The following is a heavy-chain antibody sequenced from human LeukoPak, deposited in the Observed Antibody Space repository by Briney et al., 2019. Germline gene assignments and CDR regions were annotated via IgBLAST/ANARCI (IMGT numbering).Heavy chain of an antibody. CDR1: GGTFSSYA. V-gene: IGHV1-69*05. Sequence: ASVKVSCKASGGTFSSYAISWVRQAPGQGLEWMGGIIPIFGTANYAQKFQGRVTITTDESTSTAYMELSSLRSEDTAVYYCARASDRYSSLYDAFDIWGQGTMVTVSS. CDR2: IIPIFGTA. CDR3: ARASDRYSSLYDAFDI. D-gene: IGHD6-13*01. J-gene: IGHJ3*02.